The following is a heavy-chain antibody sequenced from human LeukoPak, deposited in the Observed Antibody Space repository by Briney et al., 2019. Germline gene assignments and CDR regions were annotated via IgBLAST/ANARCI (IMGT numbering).Heavy chain of an antibody. V-gene: IGHV3-74*01. CDR1: GFTFSSYW. J-gene: IGHJ6*04. CDR2: INNDGSST. Sequence: PGGSLRLSCAASGFTFSSYWIHWVRQAPGKGLVWVSRINNDGSSTTYADSVKGRFTISRDNAKNTLYLQMDSLRAEDTAVYYCAEPGITMIGGVWGKGTTVTISS. D-gene: IGHD3-10*02. CDR3: AEPGITMIGGV.